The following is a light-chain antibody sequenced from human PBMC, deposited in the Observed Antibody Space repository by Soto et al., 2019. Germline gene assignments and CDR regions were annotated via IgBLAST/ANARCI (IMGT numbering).Light chain of an antibody. J-gene: IGLJ2*01. CDR1: NIGSKS. CDR2: YDS. V-gene: IGLV3-21*04. CDR3: QVWDSSSDHVV. Sequence: SYELAQPPSVSVAPGKTARITCGGNNIGSKSVHWSQQKPGQAPVLVIYYDSDRPSGIPERFSGSNPGTTATLTISRVEAEDEADYYCQVWDSSSDHVVFGGGTKLTVL.